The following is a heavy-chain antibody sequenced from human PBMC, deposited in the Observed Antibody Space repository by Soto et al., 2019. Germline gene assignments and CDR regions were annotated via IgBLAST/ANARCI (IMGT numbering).Heavy chain of an antibody. J-gene: IGHJ4*02. CDR1: GGSISSYY. V-gene: IGHV4-59*04. CDR3: AGGIAARPLGY. Sequence: SETLSHTCTVAGGSISSYYWSWIRQPPGKGQEWIGYIYHSGSTYYNPSLKSRVTISVDRSKNQFSLKLSSVTAADTAVYYCAGGIAARPLGYWGQGTLVTVSS. CDR2: IYHSGST. D-gene: IGHD6-6*01.